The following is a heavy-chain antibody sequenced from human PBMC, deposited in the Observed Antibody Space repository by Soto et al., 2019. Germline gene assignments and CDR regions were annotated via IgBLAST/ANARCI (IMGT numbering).Heavy chain of an antibody. D-gene: IGHD6-6*01. CDR2: INPNSGGT. CDR3: ARDPPRSSSYAFDI. J-gene: IGHJ3*02. CDR1: GYTFTGYY. Sequence: ASVKVSCKASGYTFTGYYMHWVRQAPGQGLEWMGWINPNSGGTNYAQKFQGRVNMTRDTSISTAYMELSRLRSDDTAVYYCARDPPRSSSYAFDIWGQGTMVTVSS. V-gene: IGHV1-2*02.